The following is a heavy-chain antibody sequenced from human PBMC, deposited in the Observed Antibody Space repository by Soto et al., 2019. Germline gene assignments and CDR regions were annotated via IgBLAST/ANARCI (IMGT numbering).Heavy chain of an antibody. CDR3: ARSGGLDRDFNY. CDR1: GGTFSSDS. D-gene: IGHD2-15*01. CDR2: IIPMFDTA. Sequence: QVQLVQSGAEVKKPGSSVKVSCKASGGTFSSDSFSWVRQAPGQGIEWMGGIIPMFDTAIYAQKFQDRVTTTADESTSTAYMQLSSLRSGDTAVYYCARSGGLDRDFNYWGQGSLVTVSS. J-gene: IGHJ4*02. V-gene: IGHV1-69*12.